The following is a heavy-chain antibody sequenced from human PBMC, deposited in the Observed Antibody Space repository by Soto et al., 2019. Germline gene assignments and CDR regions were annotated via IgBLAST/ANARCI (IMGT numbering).Heavy chain of an antibody. J-gene: IGHJ6*02. Sequence: SQTLSLTCAISGDSVSSNSAAWNWIRQSPSRGLEWLGRTYYRSKWYNDYAVSVKSRIAINPDTSKNQFSLQLNSVTPEDTAVYYCARELRFLEWRYHLLDYYGMDVWGQGTTATVSS. CDR1: GDSVSSNSAA. CDR2: TYYRSKWYN. CDR3: ARELRFLEWRYHLLDYYGMDV. D-gene: IGHD3-3*01. V-gene: IGHV6-1*01.